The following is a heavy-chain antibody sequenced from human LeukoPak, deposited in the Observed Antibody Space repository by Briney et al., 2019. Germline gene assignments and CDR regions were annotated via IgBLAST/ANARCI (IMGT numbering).Heavy chain of an antibody. D-gene: IGHD1-14*01. CDR3: ARDQGSTGLGIDY. J-gene: IGHJ4*02. Sequence: SGRSLRLSCAASGFTFSSYAMHWVRQAPGKGLEWVAVISYDGSNKYYADSVKGRFTFSRDNSKNTLYLQMNSLRAEDTAVYYCARDQGSTGLGIDYWGQGTLVTVS. CDR2: ISYDGSNK. CDR1: GFTFSSYA. V-gene: IGHV3-30-3*01.